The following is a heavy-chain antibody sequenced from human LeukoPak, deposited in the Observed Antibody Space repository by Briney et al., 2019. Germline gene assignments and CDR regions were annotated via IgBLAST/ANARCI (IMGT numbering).Heavy chain of an antibody. CDR1: GFTFSSYS. CDR2: ISSSSSYI. J-gene: IGHJ4*02. V-gene: IGHV3-21*01. Sequence: GSLRLSCAASGFTFSSYSMNWVRQAPGKGLEWVSSISSSSSYIYYADSVKGRFTISRDNAKNSLYLQMNSLRAEDTAVYYCARGADIRITIFGVVIPYFDYWGQGTLVTVSS. D-gene: IGHD3-3*01. CDR3: ARGADIRITIFGVVIPYFDY.